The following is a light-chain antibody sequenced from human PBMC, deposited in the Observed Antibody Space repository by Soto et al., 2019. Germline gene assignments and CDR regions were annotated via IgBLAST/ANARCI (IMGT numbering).Light chain of an antibody. V-gene: IGLV1-47*01. J-gene: IGLJ2*01. Sequence: QSVLTQPPSASGTPGQRVTISCSGSSSNIGGNYVYWYQQLPGTAPKLLIYRNNQRPSGVPDRFSGSKSGTSASLAISGLRSADEADYYCAAWDDSLSGVVFGGGTKLTVL. CDR1: SSNIGGNY. CDR2: RNN. CDR3: AAWDDSLSGVV.